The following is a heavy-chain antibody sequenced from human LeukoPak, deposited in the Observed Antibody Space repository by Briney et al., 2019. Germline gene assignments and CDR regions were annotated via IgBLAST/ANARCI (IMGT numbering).Heavy chain of an antibody. CDR1: GLIVSSSY. CDR3: ALGTRGVMSDY. CDR2: IYSGGGT. V-gene: IGHV3-53*01. Sequence: PGGSLRLSCAASGLIVSSSYMSWVRQAPGKGLEWVSVIYSGGGTYHADSVKGRFTISRDNSKNTLYLQMNSLRAEDTAVYYCALGTRGVMSDYWGQGTLVTVAS. D-gene: IGHD3-10*01. J-gene: IGHJ4*02.